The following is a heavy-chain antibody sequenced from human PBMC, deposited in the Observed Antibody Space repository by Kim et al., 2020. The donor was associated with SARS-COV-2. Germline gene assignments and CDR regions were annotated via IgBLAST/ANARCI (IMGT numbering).Heavy chain of an antibody. CDR1: GGTFSSYA. J-gene: IGHJ3*02. D-gene: IGHD2-2*01. V-gene: IGHV1-69*13. Sequence: SVKVSCKASGGTFSSYAISWVRQAPGQGLEWMGGIIPIFGTANYAQKFQGRVTITADESTSTAYMELSSLRSEDTAVYYCARMVIPAAANDAFDIWGQGTMVTVSS. CDR2: IIPIFGTA. CDR3: ARMVIPAAANDAFDI.